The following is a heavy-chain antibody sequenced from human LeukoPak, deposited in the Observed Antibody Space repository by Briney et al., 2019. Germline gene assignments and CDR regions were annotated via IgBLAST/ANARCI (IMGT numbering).Heavy chain of an antibody. CDR3: ARRAGEYSHPYDY. J-gene: IGHJ4*02. D-gene: IGHD4-17*01. Sequence: GGSLRLSCAASGFTFSSYWMSWVRQAPGKGLEWVSFIYSGGNTHYSDSVKGRFTISRDNSKNTLYLQMNSLRAEDTAVYYCARRAGEYSHPYDYWGQGTLVTVSS. CDR2: IYSGGNT. V-gene: IGHV3-53*01. CDR1: GFTFSSYW.